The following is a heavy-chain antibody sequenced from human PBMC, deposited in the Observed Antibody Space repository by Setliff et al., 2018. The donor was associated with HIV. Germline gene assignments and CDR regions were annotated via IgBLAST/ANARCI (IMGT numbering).Heavy chain of an antibody. V-gene: IGHV1-8*02. CDR1: GYTFTNYD. CDR2: MNPNSGNT. J-gene: IGHJ5*02. CDR3: ARGHLDYNFWDEVLGNWFDP. Sequence: GGLVKVSCKASGYTFTNYDINWVRQAPGQGLEWMGWMNPNSGNTGYAQKFQGRVTMTRNTSIRTAYMELSSLRSEDTAVYYCARGHLDYNFWDEVLGNWFDPWGQGTLVTVSS. D-gene: IGHD3-3*01.